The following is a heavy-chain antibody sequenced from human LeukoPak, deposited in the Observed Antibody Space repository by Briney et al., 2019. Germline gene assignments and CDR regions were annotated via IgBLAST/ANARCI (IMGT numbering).Heavy chain of an antibody. V-gene: IGHV3-30-3*01. CDR2: ISYDGSNE. J-gene: IGHJ4*02. CDR1: GFTFRTYA. CDR3: ARDNYGLDY. D-gene: IGHD4-17*01. Sequence: GRSLRLSCAASGFTFRTYAMHWVRQAPGKGLAWVSLISYDGSNEYYADSVKGRFTISRDNSKNTLYLQMYGLRPEDTAVYYCARDNYGLDYWGQGTLVTVSS.